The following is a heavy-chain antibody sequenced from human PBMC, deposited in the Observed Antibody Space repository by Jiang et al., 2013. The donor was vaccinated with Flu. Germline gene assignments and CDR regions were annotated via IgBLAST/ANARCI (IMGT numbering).Heavy chain of an antibody. CDR1: GGSISSGDYY. CDR3: ARHRSPFSGLSYYFDY. V-gene: IGHV4-39*07. Sequence: SGPGLVKPSETLSLTCSVSGGSISSGDYYWGWVRQPPGKGLEWIGTIFYSGITYRNPSLKSRVTISVDTSKNQFSLKLSFVTAADTAVYYCARHRSPFSGLSYYFDYWGQGTLVTVSS. J-gene: IGHJ4*02. CDR2: IFYSGIT. D-gene: IGHD1-26*01.